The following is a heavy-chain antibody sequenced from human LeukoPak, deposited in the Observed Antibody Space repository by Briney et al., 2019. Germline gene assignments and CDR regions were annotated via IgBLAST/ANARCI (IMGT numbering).Heavy chain of an antibody. CDR2: IYTSGST. D-gene: IGHD4-4*01. CDR1: GGSITSYY. V-gene: IGHV4-4*07. Sequence: SETLSLTCSVSGGSITSYYWSWIRQPAGKGLEWIGRIYTSGSTNYNPSLKSRVTMSVDTSKNQFSLKLSSVTAADTAVYYCARGGVYSIGNWFDPWGQGTLVTVSS. J-gene: IGHJ5*02. CDR3: ARGGVYSIGNWFDP.